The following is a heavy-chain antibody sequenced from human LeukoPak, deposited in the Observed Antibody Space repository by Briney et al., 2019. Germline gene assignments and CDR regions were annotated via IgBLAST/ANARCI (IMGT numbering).Heavy chain of an antibody. Sequence: NPSETLSLTCTVSGDSLSNYYWSWIRQSAGKGLEWIGRIYTTGSTNYNPSLKSRVTMSIDTSKNQFSLRLTSVTAADTAVYYCARRCRSSSCHNRDFDYWGQGTLVTVSS. J-gene: IGHJ4*02. V-gene: IGHV4-4*07. CDR3: ARRCRSSSCHNRDFDY. CDR2: IYTTGST. CDR1: GDSLSNYY. D-gene: IGHD6-13*01.